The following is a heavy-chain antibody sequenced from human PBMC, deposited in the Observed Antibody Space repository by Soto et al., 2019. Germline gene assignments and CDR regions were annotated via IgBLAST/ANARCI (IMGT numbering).Heavy chain of an antibody. J-gene: IGHJ5*02. D-gene: IGHD2-2*01. CDR2: ISGSGGST. CDR3: AKRYCSSTSCPNWFDP. V-gene: IGHV3-23*01. CDR1: GFIFSSYA. Sequence: PGGSLRLSCAASGFIFSSYAMSWVRQAPGKGLEWVSAISGSGGSTYYADSVKGRFTISRDNSKNTLYLQMNSLRAEDTAVYYCAKRYCSSTSCPNWFDPWGQGTLVTVSS.